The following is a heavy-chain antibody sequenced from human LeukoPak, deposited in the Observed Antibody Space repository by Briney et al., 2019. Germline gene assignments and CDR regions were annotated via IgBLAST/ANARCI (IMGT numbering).Heavy chain of an antibody. CDR2: IYYSGST. J-gene: IGHJ4*02. D-gene: IGHD6-6*01. Sequence: SQTLSLTCTVSGGSISSGGYYWSWIRQHPGKGLEWIGYIYYSGSTYYNPSLKSRVSISVDTSKNQFSLKLRSVTAADTAVYYCATYAGSSSEGNFDYWGQGTLVTVSS. CDR1: GGSISSGGYY. CDR3: ATYAGSSSEGNFDY. V-gene: IGHV4-31*03.